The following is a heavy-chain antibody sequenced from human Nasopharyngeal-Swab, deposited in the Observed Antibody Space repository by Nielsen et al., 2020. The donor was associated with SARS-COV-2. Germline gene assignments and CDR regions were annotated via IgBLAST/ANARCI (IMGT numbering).Heavy chain of an antibody. Sequence: WVRQAPGQGLEWMGRINPNSGGTNYAQKFQGRVTMTRDTSISTAYMELSRLRSDDTAVYYCARNDSSGCGYWGQGTLVTVSS. V-gene: IGHV1-2*06. J-gene: IGHJ4*02. D-gene: IGHD3-22*01. CDR3: ARNDSSGCGY. CDR2: INPNSGGT.